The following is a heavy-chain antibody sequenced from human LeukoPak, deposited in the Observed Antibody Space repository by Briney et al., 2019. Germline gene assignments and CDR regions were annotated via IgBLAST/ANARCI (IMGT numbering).Heavy chain of an antibody. CDR3: TSTIVGATTNYYYYYYMDV. D-gene: IGHD1-26*01. CDR1: GFTFSGSA. V-gene: IGHV3-73*01. Sequence: GGSLRLSCAASGFTFSGSAMHWVRQASGKGLEWVGRIRSKANSYATAYAASVKGRFTISRDDSKNTAYLQMNSLKTEDTAVYYCTSTIVGATTNYYYYYYMDVWGKGTTVTVSS. CDR2: IRSKANSYAT. J-gene: IGHJ6*03.